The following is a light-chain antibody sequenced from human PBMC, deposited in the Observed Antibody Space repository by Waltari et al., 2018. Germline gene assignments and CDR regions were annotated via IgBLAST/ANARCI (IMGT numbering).Light chain of an antibody. CDR2: DSS. CDR3: QQCGRSLYT. V-gene: IGKV3-20*01. Sequence: EIVLTQSPGTLSLSPGERATLSCRASQSITSNALAWYQQRPGQVPRLLIYDSSTRATGTPERFSSSGSETDFTLTISRLEPEDFAVYYCQQCGRSLYTFGQGTTLEIK. CDR1: QSITSNA. J-gene: IGKJ2*01.